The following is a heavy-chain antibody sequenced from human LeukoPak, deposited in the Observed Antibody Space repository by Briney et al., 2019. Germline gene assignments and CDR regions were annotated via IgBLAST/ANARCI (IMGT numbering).Heavy chain of an antibody. D-gene: IGHD6-6*01. CDR1: GKSFSDYY. V-gene: IGHV4-34*01. CDR2: INHSGST. CDR3: ARAYSSSGYNWFDP. Sequence: SETLSLTCAVYGKSFSDYYWSWIRQPPGKGLEWIGEINHSGSTNYNPSLKSRVTISVDTSKNQFFLKLNSVTAADTAVYYCARAYSSSGYNWFDPWGQGTLVTVSS. J-gene: IGHJ5*02.